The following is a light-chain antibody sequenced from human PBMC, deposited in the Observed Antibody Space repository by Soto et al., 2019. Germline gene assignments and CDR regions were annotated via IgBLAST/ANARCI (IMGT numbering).Light chain of an antibody. CDR1: QDISDY. CDR3: QQYHSTPPQWT. Sequence: DIQLTQSPSFLSASVGDRVTITCRASQDISDYLAWYQHKPGQPPKLLIYWASTRESGVPDRFSGSGSGTNFTLTISSLQAEDVAVYYCQQYHSTPPQWTFGQGTKVDIK. V-gene: IGKV1-27*01. J-gene: IGKJ1*01. CDR2: WAS.